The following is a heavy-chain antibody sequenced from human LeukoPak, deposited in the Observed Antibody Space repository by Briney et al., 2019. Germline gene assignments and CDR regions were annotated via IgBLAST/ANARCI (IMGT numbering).Heavy chain of an antibody. V-gene: IGHV4-39*07. CDR2: IYYSGST. CDR1: GGSISSSSYY. D-gene: IGHD6-13*01. J-gene: IGHJ4*02. Sequence: PSETLSLTCTVSGGSISSSSYYWGWIRQPPGKGLEWIGSIYYSGSTYYNPSLKSRVTISVDTSKNQFSLMLSSVTAADTAVYYCARAVAAAYSHYLDSWGQGTLVTVSS. CDR3: ARAVAAAYSHYLDS.